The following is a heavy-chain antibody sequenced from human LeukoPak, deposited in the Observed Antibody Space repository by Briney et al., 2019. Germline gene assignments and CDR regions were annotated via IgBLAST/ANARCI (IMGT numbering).Heavy chain of an antibody. CDR2: IYYSGST. Sequence: SETLSLTCTVSGGSISSSSYYWGWIRQPPGKGLEWIGYIYYSGSTNYNPSLKSRVTISLDTSKNQFSLKLSSVTAADTAVYYCARGRGYSGYFGYYYMDVWGKGTTVTISS. J-gene: IGHJ6*03. V-gene: IGHV4-61*05. D-gene: IGHD5-12*01. CDR1: GGSISSSSYY. CDR3: ARGRGYSGYFGYYYMDV.